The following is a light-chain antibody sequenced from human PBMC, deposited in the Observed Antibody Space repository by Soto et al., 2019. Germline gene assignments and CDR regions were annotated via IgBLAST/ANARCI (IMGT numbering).Light chain of an antibody. Sequence: ALTQPRSVSGSPGQSVTISCTGTSNYVSWYQQDPGKAPKLIIYDVSKRPSGVPDRFSGSKSGNTASLTISGLQAEDEADYFCCSFAGSYTSYVFGTGTKVTVL. CDR2: DVS. V-gene: IGLV2-11*01. J-gene: IGLJ1*01. CDR3: CSFAGSYTSYV. CDR1: SNY.